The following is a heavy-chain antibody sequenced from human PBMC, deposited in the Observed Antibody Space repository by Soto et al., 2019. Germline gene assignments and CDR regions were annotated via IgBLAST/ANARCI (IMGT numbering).Heavy chain of an antibody. V-gene: IGHV3-23*01. CDR3: LKIPMKTELTHYFGS. CDR1: GFRISSYA. J-gene: IGHJ4*02. D-gene: IGHD2-21*01. CDR2: IRAGAGRT. Sequence: GGPLRLSCSDFGFRISSYAVSRVRQEQGKGLEWVSSIRAGAGRTFYAESVKGRFTISRDDSESALFLQMSSLRAEDKAVYYCLKIPMKTELTHYFGSRGQGTLVTVSS.